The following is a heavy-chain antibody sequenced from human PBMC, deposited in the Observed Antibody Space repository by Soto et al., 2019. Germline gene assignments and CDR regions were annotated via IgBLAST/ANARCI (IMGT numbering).Heavy chain of an antibody. CDR3: ARENFQFGGGNSNYHYYGMDV. V-gene: IGHV1-46*01. D-gene: IGHD2-21*02. CDR2: INPSGGST. J-gene: IGHJ6*02. CDR1: GYTFTSYY. Sequence: ASVKVSCEASGYTFTSYYMHWVRQAPGQGLEWKGIINPSGGSTSYAQKFQGRVTMTRDTSTSTVYMELSSLRSEDTAVYYCARENFQFGGGNSNYHYYGMDVWGQGTTVTVSS.